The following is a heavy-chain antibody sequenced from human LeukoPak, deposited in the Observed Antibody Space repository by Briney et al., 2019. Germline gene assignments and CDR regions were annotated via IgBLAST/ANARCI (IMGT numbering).Heavy chain of an antibody. D-gene: IGHD3-10*01. V-gene: IGHV4-59*01. CDR2: IYYSGST. J-gene: IGHJ4*02. CDR1: GGSISSYY. CDR3: ARVVLWFGNYYFDY. Sequence: PSETLSLTCTVSGGSISSYYWSWIRQPPGKGLEWIGNIYYSGSTNYNPSLKSRVTISVDTSKNQFSLKLSSVTAADTAVYYCARVVLWFGNYYFDYWGQGTLVTVSS.